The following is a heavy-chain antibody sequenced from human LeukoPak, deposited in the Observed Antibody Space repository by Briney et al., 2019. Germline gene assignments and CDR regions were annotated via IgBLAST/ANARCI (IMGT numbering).Heavy chain of an antibody. Sequence: GGSLRLSCAASGFTFDDYGMSWVRQAPGKGLEWVSGINWNGGSTGYADSVKGRFTISRDNAKNSLYLQMNSLRAEDTAMYYCARARGEGYCSGGSCFYYYYGMDVWGQGTTVTVSS. CDR3: ARARGEGYCSGGSCFYYYYGMDV. D-gene: IGHD2-15*01. V-gene: IGHV3-20*04. CDR2: INWNGGST. J-gene: IGHJ6*02. CDR1: GFTFDDYG.